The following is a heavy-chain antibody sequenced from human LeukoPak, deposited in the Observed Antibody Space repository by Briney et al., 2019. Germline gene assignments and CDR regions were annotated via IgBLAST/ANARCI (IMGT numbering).Heavy chain of an antibody. CDR1: GFTVSSNY. D-gene: IGHD5-18*01. CDR3: AFVGYSYDPWDY. J-gene: IGHJ4*02. CDR2: IYSGGST. V-gene: IGHV3-53*01. Sequence: GGSLRLSCAASGFTVSSNYMSWVRQAPGKGLEWVSVIYSGGSTHYADSVKGRFTISRDNSKNTLYLQMNSLRAEDTVVYYCAFVGYSYDPWDYWGQGTLVTVSS.